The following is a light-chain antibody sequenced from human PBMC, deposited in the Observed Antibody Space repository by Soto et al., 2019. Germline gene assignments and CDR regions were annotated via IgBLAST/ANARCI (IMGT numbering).Light chain of an antibody. V-gene: IGKV1-5*03. CDR2: KAS. Sequence: DIQMTQSPSTLSASVGDRVTITCRASQSISNLLAWYQQKPGKAPKLLIYKASSLESGVPSRFSGSGSGTEFTLTISSLQPDDFATYYCQQYSYYPRTFGQGTKVEIK. J-gene: IGKJ1*01. CDR3: QQYSYYPRT. CDR1: QSISNL.